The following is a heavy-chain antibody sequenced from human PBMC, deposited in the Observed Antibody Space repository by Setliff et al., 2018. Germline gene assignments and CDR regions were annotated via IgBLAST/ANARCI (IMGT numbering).Heavy chain of an antibody. Sequence: GGSLRLSCATSGFIFSGSAIHWVRQASGKGLEWVGRIRSKENSYATVYAASVKGRFSISRDDLKNTAYLQVSSLKTEDTAVYYCTINRYSGFAFGQWGQGTLVTVSS. CDR2: IRSKENSYAT. J-gene: IGHJ4*02. CDR3: TINRYSGFAFGQ. D-gene: IGHD1-26*01. V-gene: IGHV3-73*01. CDR1: GFIFSGSA.